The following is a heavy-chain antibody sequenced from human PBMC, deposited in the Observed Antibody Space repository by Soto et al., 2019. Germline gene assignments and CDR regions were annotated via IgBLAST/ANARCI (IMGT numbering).Heavy chain of an antibody. CDR1: GGSISSYY. D-gene: IGHD1-26*01. V-gene: IGHV4-59*08. CDR2: IYYSGST. J-gene: IGHJ6*02. Sequence: PSETLSLTCTFSGGSISSYYWSWIRQPPGKELQYIGYIYYSGSTNYNPSLKRRVTISDDTSTNQFSLTLSSVTAADTAVYYCAIGWWERAGYVMVVWRQGPTVTVSS. CDR3: AIGWWERAGYVMVV.